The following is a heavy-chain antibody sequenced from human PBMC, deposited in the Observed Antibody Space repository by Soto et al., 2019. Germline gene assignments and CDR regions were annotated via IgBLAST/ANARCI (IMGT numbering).Heavy chain of an antibody. J-gene: IGHJ6*03. Sequence: SETLSLTCTVSGGSISSGGYYWSWIRQHPGKGLEWIGYIYYSGSTYYNPSLKSRVTISVDTSKNQFSLKLSSVTAADTAVYYCARAYFFYYYYMDVWGKGTMVTVSS. CDR1: GGSISSGGYY. CDR2: IYYSGST. V-gene: IGHV4-31*03. CDR3: ARAYFFYYYYMDV. D-gene: IGHD1-26*01.